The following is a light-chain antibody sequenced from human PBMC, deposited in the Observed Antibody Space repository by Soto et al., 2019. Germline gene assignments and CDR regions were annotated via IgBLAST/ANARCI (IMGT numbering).Light chain of an antibody. CDR2: ANT. CDR1: NSNIGSGSD. J-gene: IGLJ3*02. Sequence: QAVVTQPPSVSGAPGQTVTISCSGTNSNIGSGSDVQWFQQLPGTAPKLLIYANTIRPSGVPDRFSGSNSGISVSLAITGLRVDDEADYYCQASDRGLTGWVFGGGTKVTVL. V-gene: IGLV1-40*01. CDR3: QASDRGLTGWV.